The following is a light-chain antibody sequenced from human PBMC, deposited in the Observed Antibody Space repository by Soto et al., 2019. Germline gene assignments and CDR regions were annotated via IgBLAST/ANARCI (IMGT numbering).Light chain of an antibody. CDR2: GAS. J-gene: IGKJ2*01. V-gene: IGKV3-20*01. CDR1: QSISSSY. CDR3: QQYSSSRT. Sequence: EIVLTQSPGTLSLSPGEGATLSCRASQSISSSYLAWYQQKPGQAPRLLIYGASSRATGLPDRFSGSGSGTDFTLTISRLEPEDFAVYYCQQYSSSRTFGQGTKLEIK.